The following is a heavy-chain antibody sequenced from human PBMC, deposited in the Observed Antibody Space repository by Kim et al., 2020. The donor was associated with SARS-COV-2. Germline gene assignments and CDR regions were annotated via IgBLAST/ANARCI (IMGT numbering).Heavy chain of an antibody. V-gene: IGHV4-59*01. Sequence: SETLSLTCTVSGGSISSYYWSWIRQPPGKGLEWIGYIYYSGSTNYNPSLKSRVTISVDTSKNQFSLKLSSVTATDTAVYYCARGRPAHSRCGQGTLVTVS. D-gene: IGHD6-13*01. J-gene: IGHJ4*02. CDR1: GGSISSYY. CDR3: ARGRPAHSR. CDR2: IYYSGST.